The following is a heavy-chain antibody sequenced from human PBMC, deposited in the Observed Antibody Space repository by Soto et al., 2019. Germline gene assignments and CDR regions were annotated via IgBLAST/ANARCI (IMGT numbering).Heavy chain of an antibody. Sequence: QVQLQQWGAGLLKPSETLSLTCAVYGGSFSGYYWSWIRQPPGKGLEWIGEINHSGSTNYNPSLKSRVTISVDTSKNQFSLKLSSVTAADTAVYYCARGGIVVVVAATDKAYYFDYWGQGTLVTVSS. D-gene: IGHD2-15*01. CDR1: GGSFSGYY. J-gene: IGHJ4*02. CDR2: INHSGST. V-gene: IGHV4-34*01. CDR3: ARGGIVVVVAATDKAYYFDY.